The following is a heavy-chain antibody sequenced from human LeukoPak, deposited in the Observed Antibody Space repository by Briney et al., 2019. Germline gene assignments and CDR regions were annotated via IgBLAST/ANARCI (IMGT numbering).Heavy chain of an antibody. CDR1: GFTFSSST. D-gene: IGHD3-22*01. CDR3: AKISGYYPFEY. Sequence: PGGSLRLSCAASGFTFSSSTMHWVRQAPGKGLEWVAFIRYDGSHKYYTDSVKGRFTISRDNSKNTLYLQMNNLRAEDTALYYCAKISGYYPFEYWGQGTLVTVSS. CDR2: IRYDGSHK. J-gene: IGHJ4*02. V-gene: IGHV3-30*02.